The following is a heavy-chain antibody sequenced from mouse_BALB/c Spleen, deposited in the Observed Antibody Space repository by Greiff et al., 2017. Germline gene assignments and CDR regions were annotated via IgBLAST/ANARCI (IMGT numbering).Heavy chain of an antibody. CDR3: ARRQLGLREGAMDY. V-gene: IGHV3-8*02. D-gene: IGHD3-1*01. CDR1: GDSITSGY. Sequence: EVQLVESGPSLVKPSQTLSLTCSVTGDSITSGYWNWIRKFPGNKLEYMGYISYSGSTYYNPSLKSRISITRDTSKNQYYLQLNSVTTEDTATYYCARRQLGLREGAMDYWGQGTSVTVSS. CDR2: ISYSGST. J-gene: IGHJ4*01.